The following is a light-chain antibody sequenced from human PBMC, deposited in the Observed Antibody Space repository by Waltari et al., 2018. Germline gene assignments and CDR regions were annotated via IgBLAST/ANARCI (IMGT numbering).Light chain of an antibody. J-gene: IGLJ3*02. CDR1: SSDVRGYNY. CDR2: EVS. V-gene: IGLV2-8*01. CDR3: SSYAGSNNWV. Sequence: QSALTQPPSASGSPGQSVTISCTGTSSDVRGYNYFSWYQQHPGKAPKLMIFEVSKRPSGVPDRFSGSKSGNTASLTVSGLQADDEAHYYCSSYAGSNNWVFGGGTKLTVL.